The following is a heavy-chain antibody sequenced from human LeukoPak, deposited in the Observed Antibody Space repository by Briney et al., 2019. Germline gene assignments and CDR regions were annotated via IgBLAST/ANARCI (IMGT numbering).Heavy chain of an antibody. V-gene: IGHV3-30*02. D-gene: IGHD2-15*01. J-gene: IGHJ4*02. CDR2: IRYDGSNK. Sequence: GGSLRLSCAASGFTFSSYGMHWVRQAPGKGLEWVAFIRYDGSNKYYADSVKGRFTISRDNSKNTLYLQMNSLRAEDTAVYYCAKDRLKNCSGGSCYFDYWGQGTLVTVSS. CDR3: AKDRLKNCSGGSCYFDY. CDR1: GFTFSSYG.